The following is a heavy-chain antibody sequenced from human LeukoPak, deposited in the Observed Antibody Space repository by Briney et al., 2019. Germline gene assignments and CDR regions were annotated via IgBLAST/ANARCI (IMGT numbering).Heavy chain of an antibody. CDR3: AKEGYYDSSGLNLDY. V-gene: IGHV3-23*01. J-gene: IGHJ4*02. Sequence: GGSLRPSCAASGFTFSSYAMSWVRQAPGKGLEWVSAISGSGGSTYYADSVKGRFTISRDNSKNTLYLQMNSLRAEDTAVYYCAKEGYYDSSGLNLDYWGQGTLVTVSS. CDR2: ISGSGGST. D-gene: IGHD3-22*01. CDR1: GFTFSSYA.